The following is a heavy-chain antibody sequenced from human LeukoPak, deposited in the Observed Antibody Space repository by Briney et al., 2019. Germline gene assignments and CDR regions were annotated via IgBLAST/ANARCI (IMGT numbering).Heavy chain of an antibody. CDR3: ARDLQYTLIWSDP. Sequence: GGPLKLSCVASGFAFNTYWMHSVRQAPGKGLVWVSRINGDGSSTSYADSVKGRFTISRDNAKNTLYLQMNSLRAEDTAVYSCARDLQYTLIWSDPWGQGTLVTVSS. D-gene: IGHD2-2*02. V-gene: IGHV3-74*01. CDR2: INGDGSST. CDR1: GFAFNTYW. J-gene: IGHJ5*02.